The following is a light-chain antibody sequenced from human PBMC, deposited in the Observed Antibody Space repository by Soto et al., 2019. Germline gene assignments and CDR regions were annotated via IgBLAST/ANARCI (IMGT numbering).Light chain of an antibody. V-gene: IGLV1-44*01. CDR3: AAWDDGLNGYV. CDR1: TSNIGSNT. J-gene: IGLJ1*01. CDR2: SNN. Sequence: SVLTQPPSASVTAGQRVTISCSGSTSNIGSNTVNWYQQLPGTAPRTLIYSNNQRPSGVPDRFSGSKSGTSGSLAISGLLSEDEADYYCAAWDDGLNGYVFGTGTKVTVL.